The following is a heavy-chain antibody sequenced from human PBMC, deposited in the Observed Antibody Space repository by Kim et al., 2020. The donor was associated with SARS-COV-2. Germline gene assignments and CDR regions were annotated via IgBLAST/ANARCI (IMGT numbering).Heavy chain of an antibody. CDR3: ARAAIVVVVAATPGLAFDI. CDR1: GGSISSSSYY. J-gene: IGHJ3*02. D-gene: IGHD2-15*01. Sequence: SETLSLTCTVSGGSISSSSYYWAWIRQPPGKGLEWIGSIYYSGSTYYNPSLKSRVTISVDTSKNQFSLKLSSVTAADTAVYYCARAAIVVVVAATPGLAFDIWGQGTMVTVSS. CDR2: IYYSGST. V-gene: IGHV4-39*07.